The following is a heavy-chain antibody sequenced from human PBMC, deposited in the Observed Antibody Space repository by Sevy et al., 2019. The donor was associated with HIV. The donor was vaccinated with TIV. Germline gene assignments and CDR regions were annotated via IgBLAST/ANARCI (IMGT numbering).Heavy chain of an antibody. J-gene: IGHJ6*02. CDR3: VKGPHPVVTTSYGLDV. Sequence: GGSLRLSCAASGFIFSSYGMHWVRQAPGKGLEWVTFIRNDGSTKYYSDSVRGRFAISRDNSKSTVYLQMNSLRPEDTAVYYCVKGPHPVVTTSYGLDVWGQGTTVTVSS. V-gene: IGHV3-30*02. D-gene: IGHD2-21*02. CDR1: GFIFSSYG. CDR2: IRNDGSTK.